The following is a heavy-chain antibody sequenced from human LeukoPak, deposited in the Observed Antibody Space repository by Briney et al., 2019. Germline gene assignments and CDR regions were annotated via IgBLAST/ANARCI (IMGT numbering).Heavy chain of an antibody. CDR3: ARSASNPYYYYGMDV. CDR1: GGSFSGYY. Sequence: PSGTLSLTCAVYGGSFSGYYWSWIRQPPGKGLEWVGYIYYSGSTNYNPSLKSRVTISVDTSKNQFSLKLSSVTAADTAVYYCARSASNPYYYYGMDVWGQGTTVTVSS. D-gene: IGHD4-4*01. CDR2: IYYSGST. V-gene: IGHV4-59*01. J-gene: IGHJ6*02.